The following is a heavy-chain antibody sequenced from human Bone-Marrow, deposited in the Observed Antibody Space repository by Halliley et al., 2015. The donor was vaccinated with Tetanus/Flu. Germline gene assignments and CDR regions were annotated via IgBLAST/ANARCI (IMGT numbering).Heavy chain of an antibody. CDR2: LIPIFGTP. Sequence: QVQLVQSGAEVKKPGSSVKVSCKVSGDLFSSYGLNWVRQAPGGGLEWMGGLIPIFGTPIYAHKFQGRVTISAERYTSTGYMELNSLNSDDPALYFCARGSGYCNGDNCPQGSYAMDFWGQGTTVTVS. D-gene: IGHD2-15*01. J-gene: IGHJ6*02. CDR1: GDLFSSYG. V-gene: IGHV1-69*06. CDR3: ARGSGYCNGDNCPQGSYAMDF.